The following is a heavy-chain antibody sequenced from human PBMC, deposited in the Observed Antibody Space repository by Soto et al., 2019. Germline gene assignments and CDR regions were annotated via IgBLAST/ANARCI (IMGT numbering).Heavy chain of an antibody. J-gene: IGHJ6*02. Sequence: SVKVSCKASGGTFSSYAISWVRQAPGQGLEWMGGIIPIFGTANYAQKFQGRVTIIADESTSTAYMELSSLRSEDTAVYYCATAEEFGSSGSYYYGMDVWGQGTTVPVSS. V-gene: IGHV1-69*13. CDR2: IIPIFGTA. CDR1: GGTFSSYA. CDR3: ATAEEFGSSGSYYYGMDV. D-gene: IGHD3-22*01.